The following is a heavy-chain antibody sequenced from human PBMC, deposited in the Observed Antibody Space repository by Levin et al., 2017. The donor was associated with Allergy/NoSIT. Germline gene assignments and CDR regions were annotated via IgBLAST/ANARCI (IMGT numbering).Heavy chain of an antibody. CDR1: GGSISSYY. Sequence: PSETLSLTCTVSGGSISSYYWSWIRQPPGKGLEWIGYIYYSGSTNYNPSLKSRVTISVDTSKNQFSLKLSSVTAADTDVYYCARDNSIAARTFDYWGQGTLVTVSS. J-gene: IGHJ4*02. CDR2: IYYSGST. V-gene: IGHV4-59*01. CDR3: ARDNSIAARTFDY. D-gene: IGHD6-6*01.